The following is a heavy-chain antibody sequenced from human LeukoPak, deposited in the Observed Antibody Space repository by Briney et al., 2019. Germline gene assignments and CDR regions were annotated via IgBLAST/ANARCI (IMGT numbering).Heavy chain of an antibody. CDR2: INADNGDT. J-gene: IGHJ3*02. CDR3: ASDAFDI. Sequence: GASVKVSCKASGYPFTSYAMYWVRQAPGQRLEWMGRINADNGDTRYSQKLQGRVTMTGDTSASTTYMELSSLRSEDTAVYYCASDAFDIWGQGTMVTVSS. V-gene: IGHV1-3*01. CDR1: GYPFTSYA.